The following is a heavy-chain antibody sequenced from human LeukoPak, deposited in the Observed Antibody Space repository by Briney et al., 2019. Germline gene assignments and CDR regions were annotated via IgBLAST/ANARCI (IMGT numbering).Heavy chain of an antibody. V-gene: IGHV4-34*01. CDR2: INHSGST. CDR1: GGSFSGYY. D-gene: IGHD6-13*01. J-gene: IGHJ6*03. Sequence: SETLSLTCAVYGGSFSGYYWSWIRQPPGKGLEWIGEINHSGSTNYNPSLKSRVTISVDTSKNQFSLKLSSVTAADTAVYYCARGRRSSSWPLQYYYYYYMDVWGKGTTVTVSS. CDR3: ARGRRSSSWPLQYYYYYYMDV.